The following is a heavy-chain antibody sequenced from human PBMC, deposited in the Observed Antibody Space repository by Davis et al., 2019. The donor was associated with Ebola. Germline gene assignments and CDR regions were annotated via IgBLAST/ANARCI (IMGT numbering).Heavy chain of an antibody. J-gene: IGHJ4*02. V-gene: IGHV3-33*08. CDR2: IWYDGSHK. D-gene: IGHD3-10*01. CDR3: AGQPYGSDRYPWD. CDR1: GFTLSSSG. Sequence: GESLKISCAASGFTLSSSGMHWVRQAPGKGLEWVAVIWYDGSHKYYADSVKGRFTISRDNSKNTLYLQMNSLRADDTAVYYCAGQPYGSDRYPWDWGQGTLVTVSS.